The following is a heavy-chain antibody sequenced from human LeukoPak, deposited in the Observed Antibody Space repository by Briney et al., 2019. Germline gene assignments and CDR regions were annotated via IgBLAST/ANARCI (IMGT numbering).Heavy chain of an antibody. CDR1: GFTFCDYD. J-gene: IGHJ4*02. V-gene: IGHV3-49*04. Sequence: GGSLRLSCITSGFTFCDYDVSWVRQAPGKGLEWVGFIRGKAYGGTTEYAASVKGRFTISRDDSKSIAYLQMNSLKTEDTAVYYCTTNGTRGGNYWGQGTLVTVSS. CDR3: TTNGTRGGNY. D-gene: IGHD2-8*01. CDR2: IRGKAYGGTT.